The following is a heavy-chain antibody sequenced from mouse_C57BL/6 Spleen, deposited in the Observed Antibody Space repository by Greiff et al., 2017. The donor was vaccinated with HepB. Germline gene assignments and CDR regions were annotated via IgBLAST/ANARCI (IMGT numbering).Heavy chain of an antibody. J-gene: IGHJ2*01. V-gene: IGHV5-4*03. CDR2: ISHGGSYT. D-gene: IGHD1-1*01. CDR3: ARSLAETFEYFDY. CDR1: GFTFSSYA. Sequence: EVKLMESGGGLVKPGGSLKLSCAASGFTFSSYAMSWVRQTPEKRLEWVATISHGGSYTYYPDNVKGRCTISRDNAKNNLYLQMSHLKSEDTAMYYCARSLAETFEYFDYWGQGTTLTVSS.